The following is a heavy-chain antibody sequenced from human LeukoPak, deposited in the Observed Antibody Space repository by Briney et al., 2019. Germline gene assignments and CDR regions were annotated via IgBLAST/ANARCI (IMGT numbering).Heavy chain of an antibody. V-gene: IGHV4-59*01. D-gene: IGHD5-12*01. CDR3: ARVYGSGYDFRGAFDI. J-gene: IGHJ3*02. Sequence: SETLSLTCTVSGGSISRYYWSWIRQPPGKGLEWIGYIYYSGSTNYNPSLKSRVTISVDTSKNQFSLKLSSVTAADTAVSYCARVYGSGYDFRGAFDIWGQGTMVTVSS. CDR1: GGSISRYY. CDR2: IYYSGST.